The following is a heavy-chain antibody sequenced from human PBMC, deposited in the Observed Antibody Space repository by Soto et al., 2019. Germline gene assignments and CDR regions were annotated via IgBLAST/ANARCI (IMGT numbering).Heavy chain of an antibody. CDR1: GFTFRNYA. D-gene: IGHD2-2*01. V-gene: IGHV3-23*01. CDR2: IRGSGGTT. Sequence: EVQLLESGGGLVQPGGSLRLSCAASGFTFRNYAMSWARQAPGKGLEWVSAIRGSGGTTHYADSVKGRFTISRDNSKNTLYMQMNSQRVEDTAVYYCAKDRSSTSCYAFDYWGQGSLVTVSS. J-gene: IGHJ4*02. CDR3: AKDRSSTSCYAFDY.